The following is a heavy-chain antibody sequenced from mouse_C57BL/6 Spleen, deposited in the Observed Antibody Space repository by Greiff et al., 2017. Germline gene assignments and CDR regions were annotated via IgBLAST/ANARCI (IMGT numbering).Heavy chain of an antibody. J-gene: IGHJ2*01. V-gene: IGHV1-18*01. D-gene: IGHD1-1*01. Sequence: DVQLQESGPELVKPGASVKIPCKASGYTFTDYNMDWVKQSHGKSLEWIGDINPNNGGTIYNQKFKGKATLTVDKSSSTAYMELRSLTSEDTAVYYCARGALITTVVAPYYFDYWGQGTTLTVSS. CDR1: GYTFTDYN. CDR3: ARGALITTVVAPYYFDY. CDR2: INPNNGGT.